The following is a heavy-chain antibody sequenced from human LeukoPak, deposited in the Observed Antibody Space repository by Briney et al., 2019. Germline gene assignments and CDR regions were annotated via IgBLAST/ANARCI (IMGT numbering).Heavy chain of an antibody. CDR3: AKGSSTVTTVDH. CDR1: GFTFSSFA. CDR2: IGGSGGST. V-gene: IGHV3-23*01. J-gene: IGHJ4*02. D-gene: IGHD5-24*01. Sequence: GGSLRLSCTASGFTFSSFAMSWVRQAPGKGLEWVSAIGGSGGSTYYADSVNGRFTISRDNSKNTLYLQMNSLRAEDTAVYYCAKGSSTVTTVDHWGQGTLVTVSS.